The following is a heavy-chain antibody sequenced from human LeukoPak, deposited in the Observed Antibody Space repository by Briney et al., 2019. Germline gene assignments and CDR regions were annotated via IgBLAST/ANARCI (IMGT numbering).Heavy chain of an antibody. D-gene: IGHD2-21*02. Sequence: GGSLRLSCAASGFTFSSYWMSWVRQAPGKGLEWVANIKQDGSEKYYVDSVKGRFTISRDNAKNSLYLQMNSLRAEDTAVYYCASPGGTDPYCGGDCGFDYWGQGTLVTVSS. CDR1: GFTFSSYW. V-gene: IGHV3-7*01. CDR3: ASPGGTDPYCGGDCGFDY. CDR2: IKQDGSEK. J-gene: IGHJ4*02.